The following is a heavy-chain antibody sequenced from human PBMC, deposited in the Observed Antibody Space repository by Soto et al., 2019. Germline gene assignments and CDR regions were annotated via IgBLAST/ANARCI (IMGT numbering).Heavy chain of an antibody. CDR1: GGTFSSYT. D-gene: IGHD5-12*01. Sequence: ASVKVSCKASGGTFSSYTISWVRQAPGQGLEWMGRIIPILGIANYAQKFQGRVTITADKSTSTAYMELSSLRSEDTAVYYCASIVAGRAGSDYWGQGTLVTVSS. J-gene: IGHJ4*02. CDR2: IIPILGIA. V-gene: IGHV1-69*02. CDR3: ASIVAGRAGSDY.